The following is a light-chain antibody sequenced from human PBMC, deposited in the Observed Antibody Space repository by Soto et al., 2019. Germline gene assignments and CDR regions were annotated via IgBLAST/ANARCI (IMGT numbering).Light chain of an antibody. CDR2: GAS. Sequence: REXRQSPATXXXCXVEXXXLSFRASESVTSKLAWYQQKPGRAPRLLIYGASTRATGIPARSSGSGSGTEFTLTISSLQSEDFAVYYCQQYNNWWTFGQGTKVDIK. J-gene: IGKJ1*01. V-gene: IGKV3-15*01. CDR1: ESVTSK. CDR3: QQYNNWWT.